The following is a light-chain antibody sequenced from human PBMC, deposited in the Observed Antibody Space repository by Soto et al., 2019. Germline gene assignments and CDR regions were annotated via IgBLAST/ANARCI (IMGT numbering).Light chain of an antibody. CDR3: LQYEDWHRT. CDR2: GAS. J-gene: IGKJ1*01. V-gene: IGKV3-15*01. CDR1: QSVSNN. Sequence: EIVMTQSPAILSVSPGDRATLSCRAGQSVSNNLAWYQQKPGQTPRLVIYGASNRATGVPARFSGSGSGTDFTLTISSLQSEDFAVYYCLQYEDWHRTFGQGTKVEIK.